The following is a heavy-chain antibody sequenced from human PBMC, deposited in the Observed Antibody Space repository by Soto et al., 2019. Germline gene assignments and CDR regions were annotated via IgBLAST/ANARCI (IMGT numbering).Heavy chain of an antibody. V-gene: IGHV5-51*01. D-gene: IGHD5-18*01. CDR3: ATDIDSAMRGTEFYGMDV. J-gene: IGHJ6*02. CDR2: IYPGDSDT. CDR1: GYSFTSHW. Sequence: GESLKISCNVSGYSFTSHWIGWVRQMPGKGLEWMGIIYPGDSDTRYSPSFQGQVTISADKSISTAYLQWSSLKASDTAMYYYATDIDSAMRGTEFYGMDVWGQGTSVIVSS.